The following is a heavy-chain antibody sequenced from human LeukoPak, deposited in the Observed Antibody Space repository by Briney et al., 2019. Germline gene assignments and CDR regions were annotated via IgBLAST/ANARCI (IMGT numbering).Heavy chain of an antibody. V-gene: IGHV4-39*07. CDR1: GGSISSSSYY. Sequence: SETLSLTCTVSGGSISSSSYYWGWIRQPPGKGLEWIASIYYSGSTYYNPSLKGRVTISVDTSKNQFSLRLTSVTAADTAVYFCARGGLEYSSSSGYYRYYYYMDVWGIGTTVTLSS. CDR2: IYYSGST. D-gene: IGHD6-6*01. CDR3: ARGGLEYSSSSGYYRYYYYMDV. J-gene: IGHJ6*03.